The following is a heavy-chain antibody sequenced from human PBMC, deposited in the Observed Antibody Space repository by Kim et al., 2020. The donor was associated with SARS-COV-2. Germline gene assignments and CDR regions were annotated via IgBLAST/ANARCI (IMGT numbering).Heavy chain of an antibody. CDR1: GFTFGDYA. J-gene: IGHJ6*02. D-gene: IGHD1-1*01. CDR3: TRVDGTYYYYYGMDV. V-gene: IGHV3-49*04. Sequence: GGSLRLSCTASGFTFGDYAMSWVRQAPGKGLEWVGFIRSKAYGGTTEYAASVKGRFTISRDDSKSIAYLQMNSLKTEDTAVYYCTRVDGTYYYYYGMDVWGQGTTVTVSS. CDR2: IRSKAYGGTT.